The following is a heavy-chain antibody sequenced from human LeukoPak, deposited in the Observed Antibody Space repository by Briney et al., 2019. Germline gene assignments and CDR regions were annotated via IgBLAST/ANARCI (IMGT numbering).Heavy chain of an antibody. CDR3: AAELYSGSYGRCCSFAF. J-gene: IGHJ4*02. V-gene: IGHV1-2*02. CDR1: GYTFTGYY. D-gene: IGHD1-26*01. Sequence: ASVKVSCKASGYTFTGYYMHWVRQAPGQGLEWMGWINPNNGATNYAQKFQGRVTITRDMPTNTAYMELSSLRSEDTAVYYCAAELYSGSYGRCCSFAFWGQGTQVTVSS. CDR2: INPNNGAT.